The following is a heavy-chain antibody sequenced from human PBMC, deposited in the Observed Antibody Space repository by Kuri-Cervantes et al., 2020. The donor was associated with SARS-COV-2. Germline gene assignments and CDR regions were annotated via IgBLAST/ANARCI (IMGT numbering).Heavy chain of an antibody. CDR3: AREAPCRIMGANCYGMDV. V-gene: IGHV3-48*02. Sequence: GESLKISCAASGFTLSSYSMNWVRQAPGKGLEWVSYISSSSSTIYYADSVKGRFTISRDNAKNSLYLQMNSLRDEDTAVYYCAREAPCRIMGANCYGMDVWGQGTTVTVSS. CDR2: ISSSSSTI. CDR1: GFTLSSYS. D-gene: IGHD1-26*01. J-gene: IGHJ6*02.